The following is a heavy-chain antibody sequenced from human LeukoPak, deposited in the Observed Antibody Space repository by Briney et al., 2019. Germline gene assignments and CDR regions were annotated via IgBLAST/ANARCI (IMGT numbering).Heavy chain of an antibody. V-gene: IGHV3-23*01. CDR1: GFTFSSYA. CDR3: ALTPPYGSGSYYRDY. Sequence: GSLRLSCAASGFTFSSYAMSWVRQAPGKGLEWVSAISGSGGSTYYAASVKGRFTISRDNSKNTLYLQMNSLRAEDTAVYYCALTPPYGSGSYYRDYWGQGTLVTVSS. D-gene: IGHD3-10*01. J-gene: IGHJ4*02. CDR2: ISGSGGST.